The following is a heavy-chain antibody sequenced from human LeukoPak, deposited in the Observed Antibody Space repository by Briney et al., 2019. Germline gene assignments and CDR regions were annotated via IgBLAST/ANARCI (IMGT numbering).Heavy chain of an antibody. Sequence: PSETLSLTCTVSGGSISSSSYYWGWIRQPPGKGLEWIGSIYYSGSTYYNPSLKSRVTISVDTSKNQFSLKLSSATAADTAVYYCARDAGLGTLRFDPWGQGTLVTVSS. CDR2: IYYSGST. J-gene: IGHJ5*02. CDR3: ARDAGLGTLRFDP. D-gene: IGHD1-1*01. CDR1: GGSISSSSYY. V-gene: IGHV4-39*07.